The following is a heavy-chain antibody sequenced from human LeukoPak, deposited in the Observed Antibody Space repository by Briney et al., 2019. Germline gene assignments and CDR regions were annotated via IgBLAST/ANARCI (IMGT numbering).Heavy chain of an antibody. V-gene: IGHV4-61*02. CDR2: IYTSGST. CDR3: ARDLGIAAEGVDY. CDR1: GGSISSSSYY. J-gene: IGHJ4*02. Sequence: SETLSLTCTVSGGSISSSSYYWSWIRQPAGKGLEWIGRIYTSGSTDYNPSLKSRVTMSVDTSKNQFSLKLSSVTAADTAVYYCARDLGIAAEGVDYWGQGTLVTVSS. D-gene: IGHD6-25*01.